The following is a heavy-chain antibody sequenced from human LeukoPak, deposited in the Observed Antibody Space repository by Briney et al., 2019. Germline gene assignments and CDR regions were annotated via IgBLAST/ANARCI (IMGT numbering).Heavy chain of an antibody. CDR1: GYTFTSYA. V-gene: IGHV7-4-1*02. D-gene: IGHD3-9*01. CDR2: INTNTGNP. Sequence: ASVKVSCKASGYTFTSYAMNWVRQAPGRGLEWMGWINTNTGNPTYAQGFTGRFVFSLDTSVSTAYLQISSLKAEDTAVYYCASAPITYYDILTPRNGMDYWGQGTLVTVSS. CDR3: ASAPITYYDILTPRNGMDY. J-gene: IGHJ4*02.